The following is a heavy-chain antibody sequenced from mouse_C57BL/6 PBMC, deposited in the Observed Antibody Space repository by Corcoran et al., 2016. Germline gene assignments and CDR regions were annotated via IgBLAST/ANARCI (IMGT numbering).Heavy chain of an antibody. J-gene: IGHJ4*01. CDR1: GYTFTDYY. CDR3: ARRGDSSGVDY. Sequence: ELQLQQSGPELVKPGASVKISCTASGYTFTDYYMNWVKQSHGKSLEWIGDINPNNGGTSYNQKFKGKATLTVDKSSSTAYMELRSLTSEDSAVYYCARRGDSSGVDYWGQGTSVTVSS. CDR2: INPNNGGT. D-gene: IGHD3-2*02. V-gene: IGHV1-26*01.